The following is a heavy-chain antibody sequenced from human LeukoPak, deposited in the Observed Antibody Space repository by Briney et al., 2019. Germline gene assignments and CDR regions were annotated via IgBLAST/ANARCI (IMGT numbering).Heavy chain of an antibody. CDR2: ISWNSGSI. CDR1: GFTFDDYA. V-gene: IGHV3-9*01. CDR3: ARDKRGNWNDLTGAFDI. Sequence: PGRSLRLSCAASGFTFDDYAMHWVRQAPGKGLEWVSGISWNSGSIGYADSVKGRFTISRDNAKNSLYLQMNSLRAEDTAAYYCARDKRGNWNDLTGAFDIWGQGTMVTVSS. D-gene: IGHD1-1*01. J-gene: IGHJ3*02.